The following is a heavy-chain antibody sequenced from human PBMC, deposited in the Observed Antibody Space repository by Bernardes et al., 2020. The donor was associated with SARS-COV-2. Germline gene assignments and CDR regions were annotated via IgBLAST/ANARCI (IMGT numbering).Heavy chain of an antibody. CDR2: IYYSGST. CDR3: ARGGKRTYGSGSYDYYYYYGMDV. Sequence: SETLSLTCTVSGGSISSGGYYWSWIRQHPGKGLEWIGYIYYSGSTYYNPSLKSRVTISVDTSKNQFSLKLSSVTAADTAVYYCARGGKRTYGSGSYDYYYYYGMDVWGQGTTVTVSS. V-gene: IGHV4-31*03. J-gene: IGHJ6*02. CDR1: GGSISSGGYY. D-gene: IGHD3-10*01.